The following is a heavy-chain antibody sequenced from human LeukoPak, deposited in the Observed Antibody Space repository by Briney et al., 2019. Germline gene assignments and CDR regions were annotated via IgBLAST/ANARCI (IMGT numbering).Heavy chain of an antibody. CDR3: AKDQTFQLLWEGTWFDP. CDR1: GFTFSSYA. J-gene: IGHJ5*02. D-gene: IGHD1-26*01. Sequence: PGGSLRLSCAASGFTFSSYAMSWVRQAPGKGLEWVSAISGSGGSTYYADSVKGRFTISRDNSKNTLYLQMNSLRAEDTAVYYYAKDQTFQLLWEGTWFDPWGQGTLVTVSS. CDR2: ISGSGGST. V-gene: IGHV3-23*01.